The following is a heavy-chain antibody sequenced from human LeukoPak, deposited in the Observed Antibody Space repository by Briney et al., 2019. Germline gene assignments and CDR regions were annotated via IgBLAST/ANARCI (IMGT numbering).Heavy chain of an antibody. CDR2: INAGNGNT. CDR3: ARTYGSGTSYGMDV. Sequence: ASVKAPSERSGNTLNRYGIHLGGQPLGKRMEWMGWINAGNGNTKYSQKFQGRVTITRDTSASTAYMELSSLRSEDTAVYYCARTYGSGTSYGMDVWGQGTTVTVSS. V-gene: IGHV1-3*01. J-gene: IGHJ6*02. D-gene: IGHD3-10*01. CDR1: GNTLNRYG.